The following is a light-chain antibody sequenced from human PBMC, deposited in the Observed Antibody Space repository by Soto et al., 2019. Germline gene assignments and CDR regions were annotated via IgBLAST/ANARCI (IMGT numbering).Light chain of an antibody. V-gene: IGKV1-39*01. CDR1: HHINNY. CDR3: QQTYFTTGT. CDR2: AAS. J-gene: IGKJ1*01. Sequence: VHMTQSPSSLSASVGHRVTLTCRTSHHINNYLSWFQQKQGKAPKLLVYAASSLQSGVPSRFSGSGSGTDFTLTISILQTEDFATYYCQQTYFTTGTFGQGTKVDI.